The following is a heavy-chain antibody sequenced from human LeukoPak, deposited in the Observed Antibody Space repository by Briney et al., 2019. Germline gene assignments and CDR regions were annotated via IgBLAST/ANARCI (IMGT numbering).Heavy chain of an antibody. V-gene: IGHV1-8*01. Sequence: ASVKVSCKASGYTFTSYDINWVRQAAGQGLEWMGWMNPNSDNTGYAQKFQGRVTMTRDTSISTAYMELSSLTSEDMAVYYCARVSLWFGELSQPHNWFDPWGQGTLVTVSS. D-gene: IGHD3-10*01. J-gene: IGHJ5*02. CDR1: GYTFTSYD. CDR3: ARVSLWFGELSQPHNWFDP. CDR2: MNPNSDNT.